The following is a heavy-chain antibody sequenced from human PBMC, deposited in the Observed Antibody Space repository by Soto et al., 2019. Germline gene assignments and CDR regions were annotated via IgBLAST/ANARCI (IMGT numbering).Heavy chain of an antibody. J-gene: IGHJ6*02. V-gene: IGHV1-69*13. CDR1: GGTFSSYA. D-gene: IGHD6-19*01. CDR2: IIPIFGTA. CDR3: ARELHTHRLFAVAGYYGMDV. Sequence: SVKVSCKASGGTFSSYAISWVRQAPGQGLEWMGGIIPIFGTANYAQKFQGRVTITADESTSTAYMELSSLRSEDTAVYYCARELHTHRLFAVAGYYGMDVWGQGTTVTVSS.